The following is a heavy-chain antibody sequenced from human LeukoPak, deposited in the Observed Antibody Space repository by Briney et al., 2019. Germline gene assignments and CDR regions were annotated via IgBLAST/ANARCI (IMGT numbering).Heavy chain of an antibody. Sequence: SETLSLTCAVYGGSFSGYYWSWIRQPPGKGLEWIGEINHSGSTNYNPSLKSRATISVDTSKNQFSLKLSSVTAADTAVYYCASLTYYYDSSGPDSFDYWGQGTLVTVSS. CDR2: INHSGST. V-gene: IGHV4-34*01. CDR3: ASLTYYYDSSGPDSFDY. J-gene: IGHJ4*02. D-gene: IGHD3-22*01. CDR1: GGSFSGYY.